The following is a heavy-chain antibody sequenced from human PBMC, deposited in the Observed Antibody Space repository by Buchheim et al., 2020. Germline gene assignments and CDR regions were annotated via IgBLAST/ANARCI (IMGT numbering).Heavy chain of an antibody. CDR1: GDSLRGYY. CDR2: ISYGGTT. Sequence: QVLLQESGPGLLKPSETLSLTCTVSGDSLRGYYWNWIRQPPGKGLEWIGYISYGGTTQYNPTLKSRVSITLDTSKDQFYLKMNTVTAADTAKYFCARGGQTAAAVDIWFDPWGQG. V-gene: IGHV4-59*01. J-gene: IGHJ5*02. CDR3: ARGGQTAAAVDIWFDP. D-gene: IGHD1-14*01.